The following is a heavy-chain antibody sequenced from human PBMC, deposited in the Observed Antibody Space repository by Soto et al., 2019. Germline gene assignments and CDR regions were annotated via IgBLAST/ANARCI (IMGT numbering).Heavy chain of an antibody. V-gene: IGHV1-46*01. CDR3: ARGGHVVVVTAALDY. J-gene: IGHJ4*02. CDR2: VNPSGGHT. CDR1: GDTFTDYY. D-gene: IGHD2-21*02. Sequence: QVPLMQSGAEVKKPGASVKVSCKASGDTFTDYYIHWVRQAPGQGLEWMGTVNPSGGHTTYAQHFLGRVTMTRDTSTSTLYMELTSLTSDDTAIYYCARGGHVVVVTAALDYWGQGTLVTVSS.